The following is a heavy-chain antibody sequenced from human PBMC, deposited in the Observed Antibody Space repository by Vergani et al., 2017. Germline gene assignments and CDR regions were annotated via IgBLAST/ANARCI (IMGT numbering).Heavy chain of an antibody. Sequence: QVQLVESGGGVVQPGRSLRLSCAASGFTFSSYAMHWVRQAPGKGLEWVAVISYDGSNKYYADSVKGRFTISRDNSKNTLYLQMNSLRAEDTAVYYCARDTTIFGVVTPQDIPFDYWGQGTLVTVSS. CDR1: GFTFSSYA. CDR2: ISYDGSNK. J-gene: IGHJ4*02. CDR3: ARDTTIFGVVTPQDIPFDY. V-gene: IGHV3-30-3*01. D-gene: IGHD3-3*01.